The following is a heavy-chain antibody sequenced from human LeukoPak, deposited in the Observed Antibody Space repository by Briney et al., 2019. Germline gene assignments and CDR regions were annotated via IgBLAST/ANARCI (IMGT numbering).Heavy chain of an antibody. Sequence: GGSLRLSCAASGFTFSNAWMSWVRQAPGKGLEWVGRIKSKTDGGTTDYAAPVKGRFTISRDDSKNTLYLQMNSLKTEDTAVYYCTPTSGDYVFDYWGQGTLVTVSS. V-gene: IGHV3-15*01. J-gene: IGHJ4*02. CDR2: IKSKTDGGTT. CDR1: GFTFSNAW. CDR3: TPTSGDYVFDY. D-gene: IGHD4-17*01.